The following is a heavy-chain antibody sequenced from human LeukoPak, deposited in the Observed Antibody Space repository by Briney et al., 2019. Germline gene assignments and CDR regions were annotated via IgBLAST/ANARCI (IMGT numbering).Heavy chain of an antibody. V-gene: IGHV1-2*02. Sequence: ASVKVSCKASGYTFTGYYIHRVRQAPGQGLEWMGWINPNSGDTNYAQKFQGRVTMTRDTSISTAYMELNRLRSDDTAVYYCASANSGYDPWGGYWGQGTLVTVSS. CDR3: ASANSGYDPWGGY. CDR2: INPNSGDT. CDR1: GYTFTGYY. D-gene: IGHD5-12*01. J-gene: IGHJ4*02.